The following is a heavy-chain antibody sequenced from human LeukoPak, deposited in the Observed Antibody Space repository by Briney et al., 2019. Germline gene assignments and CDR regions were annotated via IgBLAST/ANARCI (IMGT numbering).Heavy chain of an antibody. V-gene: IGHV3-48*01. CDR3: ARGAQRFLEWLSEAYYMDV. J-gene: IGHJ6*03. CDR2: ISSSSSTI. Sequence: SGGSLRLSCAASGFTFSSYSMNWVRQAPGKGLEWVSYISSSSSTIYYADSVKGRFTISRDNAQNSLYLQMNSLRAEDTAVYYCARGAQRFLEWLSEAYYMDVWGKGTTVTVSS. D-gene: IGHD3-3*01. CDR1: GFTFSSYS.